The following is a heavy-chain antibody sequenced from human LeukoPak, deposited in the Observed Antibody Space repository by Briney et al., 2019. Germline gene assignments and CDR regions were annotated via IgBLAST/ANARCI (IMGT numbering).Heavy chain of an antibody. D-gene: IGHD3-22*01. J-gene: IGHJ4*02. Sequence: PSETLSLTCAVYGGSFSGYYWSWIRQPPGKGLEWIGEINHSGSTNYNPSLKSRVTISVDTSKNQFSLKLSSVTAADTAVYYCARGHGRYYYDSSGYYLFGWGQGTLVTVSS. CDR1: GGSFSGYY. CDR2: INHSGST. V-gene: IGHV4-34*01. CDR3: ARGHGRYYYDSSGYYLFG.